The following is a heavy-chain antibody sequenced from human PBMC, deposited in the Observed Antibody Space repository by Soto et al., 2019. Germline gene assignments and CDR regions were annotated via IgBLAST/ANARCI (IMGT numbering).Heavy chain of an antibody. CDR2: TYYRSKWYN. CDR1: GDSVSSNSAA. CDR3: ARGSLRGGNWYFDL. J-gene: IGHJ2*01. V-gene: IGHV6-1*01. Sequence: QTLSLTCAISGDSVSSNSAAWNWIRQSPARDLEWLGRTYYRSKWYNDYAVSVKSRITINPDTSKNQFSLQLNSVTPEDTAVYYCARGSLRGGNWYFDLWGRGTLVTVSS. D-gene: IGHD3-16*01.